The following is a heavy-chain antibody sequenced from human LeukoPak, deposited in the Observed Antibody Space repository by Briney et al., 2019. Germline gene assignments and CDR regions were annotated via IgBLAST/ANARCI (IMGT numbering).Heavy chain of an antibody. Sequence: PGGSLRLSCAASGFTFSSYEMNWVRQAPGKGLEWVSYISSSGSTIYYADSVKGRFTISRDNSKNTLYLQMNSLRAEDTAVYYCARAQYYYDSSGYYYDYYYYGMDVWGQGTTVTVSS. V-gene: IGHV3-48*03. CDR3: ARAQYYYDSSGYYYDYYYYGMDV. CDR2: ISSSGSTI. J-gene: IGHJ6*02. D-gene: IGHD3-22*01. CDR1: GFTFSSYE.